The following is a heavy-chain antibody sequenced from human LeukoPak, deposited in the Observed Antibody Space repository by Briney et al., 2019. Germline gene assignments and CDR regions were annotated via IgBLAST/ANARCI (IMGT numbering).Heavy chain of an antibody. D-gene: IGHD3-22*01. V-gene: IGHV1-24*01. Sequence: ASVKVSCKVSGYTLTELSMHWVRQAPGKGLEWMGGFDPKDAETIYAQKFQGRVTMTEDTSTDTAYMDLSSLRSEDTAVYYCARMSYYDSSGDNWFDPWGQGTLVTVSS. CDR3: ARMSYYDSSGDNWFDP. CDR1: GYTLTELS. CDR2: FDPKDAET. J-gene: IGHJ5*02.